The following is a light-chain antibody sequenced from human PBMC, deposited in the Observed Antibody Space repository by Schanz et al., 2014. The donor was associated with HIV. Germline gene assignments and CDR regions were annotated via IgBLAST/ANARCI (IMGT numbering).Light chain of an antibody. CDR3: SSYLVRNTVM. V-gene: IGLV2-14*03. J-gene: IGLJ3*02. CDR1: SADVGAYKF. CDR2: DVS. Sequence: QSVLTQPASVSGSPGQSITISCTGTSADVGAYKFVSWYQQHPGKAPKVIIYDVSVRPSGVSNRFSGYKSGDTASLTISGLQAEDEADYYCSSYLVRNTVMFGGGTKLTVL.